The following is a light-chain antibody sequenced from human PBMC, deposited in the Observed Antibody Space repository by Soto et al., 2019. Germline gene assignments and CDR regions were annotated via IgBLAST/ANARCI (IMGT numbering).Light chain of an antibody. CDR1: QSVSSN. CDR2: GAS. V-gene: IGKV3-15*01. CDR3: QQYNNWPGT. J-gene: IGKJ3*01. Sequence: EIVMTQSPATLSVSPGERATLSCRASQSVSSNLAWYQQKPGQAPRLLIYGASTRATCIPARFSGSGSGTEFTLTISSLQSVDFAVYYCQQYNNWPGTFGPGTKVDIK.